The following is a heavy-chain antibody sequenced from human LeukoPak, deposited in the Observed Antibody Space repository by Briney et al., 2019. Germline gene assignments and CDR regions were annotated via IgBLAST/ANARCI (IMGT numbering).Heavy chain of an antibody. CDR1: GGSFSGYY. CDR2: INHSGST. Sequence: SETLSLTCAVYGGSFSGYYWSWIRQHPGKGLEWIGEINHSGSTNYNPPLKSRVTISVDTSKNQVSLKLSSVTAADTAVYYCARVDYLDAFDIWGQGTMVTVSS. CDR3: ARVDYLDAFDI. D-gene: IGHD3-16*01. V-gene: IGHV4-34*01. J-gene: IGHJ3*02.